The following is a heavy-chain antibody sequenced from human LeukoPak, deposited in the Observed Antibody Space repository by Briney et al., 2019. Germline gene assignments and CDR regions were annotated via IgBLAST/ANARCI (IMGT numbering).Heavy chain of an antibody. CDR1: GFTFSSYW. V-gene: IGHV3-7*01. Sequence: GGSLRLSCAASGFTFSSYWMSWVRQAPGKGLEWVANIKQDGSEKYYVDSVKGRFTISRDNAKNSLYLQMNSLRAEDTAVYYCARLQLLWFGERGAFDIWGQGTMVTVSS. CDR2: IKQDGSEK. J-gene: IGHJ3*02. D-gene: IGHD3-10*01. CDR3: ARLQLLWFGERGAFDI.